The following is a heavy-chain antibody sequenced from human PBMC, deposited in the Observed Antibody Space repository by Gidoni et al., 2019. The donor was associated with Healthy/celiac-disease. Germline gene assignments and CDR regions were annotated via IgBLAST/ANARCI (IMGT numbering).Heavy chain of an antibody. CDR1: GGSISSSSYY. CDR3: ARRSLRSAVHNWFDP. D-gene: IGHD6-6*01. V-gene: IGHV4-39*01. Sequence: QLQLQESGPGLVKPSETLSLTCTVSGGSISSSSYYWGWIRQPPGKGLEWIGSIYYSGSTYYNPSLKSRVTISVDTSKNQFSLKLSSVTAADTAVYYCARRSLRSAVHNWFDPWGQGTLVTVSS. J-gene: IGHJ5*02. CDR2: IYYSGST.